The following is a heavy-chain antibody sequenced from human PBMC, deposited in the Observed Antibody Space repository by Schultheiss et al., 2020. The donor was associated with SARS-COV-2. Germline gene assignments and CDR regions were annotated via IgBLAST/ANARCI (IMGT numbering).Heavy chain of an antibody. CDR1: GFTFSNAW. Sequence: GGSLRLSCAASGFTFSNAWMSWVRQAPGKGLEWISYISSSGSTIYYADSVKGRFTISRDNSKNTLYLQMNSLRAEDTAVYYCANWSEMATFGGVIVAIDYWGQGTLVTVSS. D-gene: IGHD3-16*02. V-gene: IGHV3-48*01. J-gene: IGHJ4*02. CDR3: ANWSEMATFGGVIVAIDY. CDR2: ISSSGSTI.